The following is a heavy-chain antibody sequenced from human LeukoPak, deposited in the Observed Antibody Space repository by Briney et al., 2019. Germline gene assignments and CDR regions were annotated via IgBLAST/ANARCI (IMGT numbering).Heavy chain of an antibody. CDR2: IYSGGTT. CDR1: GFTVSSSY. J-gene: IGHJ4*02. Sequence: PGGSLRLSCAASGFTVSSSYMSWVRQAPGKGLEWVSFIYSGGTTLYADSVKGRFTISRDNSKNTLYLQMNSLRAEDTAVYYCARDLYSSAWYGFDYWGQGTLVTVSS. D-gene: IGHD6-19*01. CDR3: ARDLYSSAWYGFDY. V-gene: IGHV3-53*01.